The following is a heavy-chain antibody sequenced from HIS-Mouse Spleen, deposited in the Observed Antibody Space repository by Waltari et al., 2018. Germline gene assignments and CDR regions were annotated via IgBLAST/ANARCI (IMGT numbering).Heavy chain of an antibody. V-gene: IGHV3-30*18. CDR3: AKDKHHAFDY. CDR2: ISYEGSNK. Sequence: QVQLVESGGGVVQPGRSLRLSCAASGFTFGSYGMHWSRQAPRKGLEWVEVISYEGSNKYYADSVKGRVTISRDNSKNTLYLQMNSLRAEDTAVYYCAKDKHHAFDYWGQGTLVTVSS. J-gene: IGHJ4*02. CDR1: GFTFGSYG.